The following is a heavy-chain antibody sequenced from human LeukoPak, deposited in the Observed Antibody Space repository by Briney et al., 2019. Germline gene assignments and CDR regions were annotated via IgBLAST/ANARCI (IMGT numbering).Heavy chain of an antibody. CDR1: GYTFTSYA. D-gene: IGHD6-19*01. Sequence: ASVKVSCKASGYTFTSYAMHWVRQAPGQRLEWMGWINAGNGNTKYSQKFQGRVTITRDTSASTAYMELSSLRSEDTAVHYCATITGYSSGWYDYWGQGTLVTVSS. J-gene: IGHJ4*02. V-gene: IGHV1-3*01. CDR3: ATITGYSSGWYDY. CDR2: INAGNGNT.